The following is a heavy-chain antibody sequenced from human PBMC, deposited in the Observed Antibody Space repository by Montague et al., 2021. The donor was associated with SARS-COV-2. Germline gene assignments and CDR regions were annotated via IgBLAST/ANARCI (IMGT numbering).Heavy chain of an antibody. Sequence: SETLSLTCAVSGGSISTDNWWSWVRRPPGKGLEWIGEIFHSGRTNYNPALKSRVTISVDRSNNQFSLELSSVTAADTALYYCARDSQRSHFDYWGQGILVTVSS. CDR2: IFHSGRT. D-gene: IGHD6-25*01. CDR3: ARDSQRSHFDY. CDR1: GGSISTDNW. V-gene: IGHV4-4*02. J-gene: IGHJ4*02.